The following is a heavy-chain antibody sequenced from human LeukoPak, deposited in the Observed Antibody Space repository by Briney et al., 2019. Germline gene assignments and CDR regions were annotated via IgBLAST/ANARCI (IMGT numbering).Heavy chain of an antibody. CDR1: GYTFTSYA. V-gene: IGHV1-3*01. J-gene: IGHJ4*02. Sequence: ASVKVSCKASGYTFTSYAMHWVRQAPGQRLEWMGWINAGNGNTKYSQKFQGRVTITRDTSASTAYMELSSLRSEDTAVYYCARDKGDSRGYPFDYWGQGTLVTVSS. CDR2: INAGNGNT. CDR3: ARDKGDSRGYPFDY. D-gene: IGHD3-22*01.